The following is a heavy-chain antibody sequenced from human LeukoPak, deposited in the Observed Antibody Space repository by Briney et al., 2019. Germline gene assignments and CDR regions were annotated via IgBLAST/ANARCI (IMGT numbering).Heavy chain of an antibody. V-gene: IGHV3-48*01. CDR2: ISSSSSTI. D-gene: IGHD3-3*01. CDR1: GFTFSSYS. CDR3: ARDRSRFLEWYMDV. J-gene: IGHJ6*03. Sequence: GGSLRLSCAASGFTFSSYSMNWVRQAPGKGLEWVSYISSSSSTIYYADSVKGRFTISRDNAKNSLYLQMNSLRAEDTAVYYRARDRSRFLEWYMDVWGKGTTVTVSS.